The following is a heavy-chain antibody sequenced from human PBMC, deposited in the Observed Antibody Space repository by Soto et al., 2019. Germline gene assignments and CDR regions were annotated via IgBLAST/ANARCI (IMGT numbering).Heavy chain of an antibody. J-gene: IGHJ4*02. CDR3: AKSYGDGYYFDY. Sequence: EVQLLESGGGLVQPGGSLRLSCAASGFTFSSYAMSWVRQTPERGLECVSAISNSGGSRYYADSVKGRFTISRDNSKNMVYLQVKSLRSEDTAVYYCAKSYGDGYYFDYWGQGTLVTVSS. CDR2: ISNSGGSR. D-gene: IGHD4-17*01. V-gene: IGHV3-23*01. CDR1: GFTFSSYA.